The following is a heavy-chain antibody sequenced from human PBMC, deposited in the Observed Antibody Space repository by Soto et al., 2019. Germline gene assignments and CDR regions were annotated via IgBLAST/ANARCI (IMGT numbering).Heavy chain of an antibody. J-gene: IGHJ6*02. CDR1: GGSVSTDSYY. D-gene: IGHD6-19*01. V-gene: IGHV4-61*01. CDR2: IYYSGST. CDR3: ARQLAVAGYYYYYGMDV. Sequence: ETLSLTCTVSGGSVSTDSYYWSWIRQPPGKGLEWIGYIYYSGSTNYNPSLKSRVTISVDTSKNQFSLKLSSVTAADTAVYYCARQLAVAGYYYYYGMDVWGQGTTVTVSS.